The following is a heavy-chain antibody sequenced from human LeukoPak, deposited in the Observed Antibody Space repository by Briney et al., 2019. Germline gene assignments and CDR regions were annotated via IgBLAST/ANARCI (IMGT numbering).Heavy chain of an antibody. J-gene: IGHJ6*04. CDR2: ISAYNGNT. V-gene: IGHV1-18*01. CDR3: ARPYCSSTSCYWVDV. Sequence: ASVKVSCKASGYTFTSYGISWVRQAPGQGLEWMGWISAYNGNTNYAQKLQGRVTMTTDTSTSTAYMELRSLRSDDTAVYYCARPYCSSTSCYWVDVWGKGTTVTVSS. D-gene: IGHD2-2*01. CDR1: GYTFTSYG.